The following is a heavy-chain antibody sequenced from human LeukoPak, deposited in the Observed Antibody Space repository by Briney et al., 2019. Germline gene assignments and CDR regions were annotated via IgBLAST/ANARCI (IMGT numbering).Heavy chain of an antibody. CDR3: ARALLGYYDSSGYYFDY. Sequence: SETLSLTCAVYGGSFSGYYWSWIRQPPGKGLEWIGEINHSGSTNYNPSLKSRVTISVDTSKNQFSLKLSSVTAADTAVYYCARALLGYYDSSGYYFDYWGQGTLVTVSS. D-gene: IGHD3-22*01. CDR2: INHSGST. CDR1: GGSFSGYY. V-gene: IGHV4-34*01. J-gene: IGHJ4*02.